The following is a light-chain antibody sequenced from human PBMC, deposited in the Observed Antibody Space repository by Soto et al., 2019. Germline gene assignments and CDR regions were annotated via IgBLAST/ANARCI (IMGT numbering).Light chain of an antibody. CDR3: GTWDSSLSARV. Sequence: QSVLTQPPSVSAAPGQKVTISCSGSSSNIGNNYVSWYQQLPGTAPKLLIYDNNKRPSGIPDRFSGSKSGTSDTLGITGLRTGDEADYYCGTWDSSLSARVFGGGTKLTVL. J-gene: IGLJ3*02. V-gene: IGLV1-51*01. CDR1: SSNIGNNY. CDR2: DNN.